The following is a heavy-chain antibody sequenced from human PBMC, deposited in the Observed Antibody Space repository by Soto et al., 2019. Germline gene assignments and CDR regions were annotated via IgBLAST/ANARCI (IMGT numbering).Heavy chain of an antibody. CDR3: AKQHDSGGYYHFDS. V-gene: IGHV3-23*01. D-gene: IGHD3-22*01. CDR2: ISGDGGNT. Sequence: EVQLLESGGGLVQPGGSLRLSCAASGFTFSNYAISWVRQAPGKGLEWVSVISGDGGNTYYVDSVKGRFSISRDNSKNALYLQMNSLRVEDTAIYYWAKQHDSGGYYHFDSWGQGTLVTVSS. CDR1: GFTFSNYA. J-gene: IGHJ4*02.